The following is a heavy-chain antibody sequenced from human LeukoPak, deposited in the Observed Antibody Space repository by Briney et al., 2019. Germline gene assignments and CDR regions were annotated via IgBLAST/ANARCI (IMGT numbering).Heavy chain of an antibody. D-gene: IGHD6-6*01. CDR1: GGSISSYY. CDR3: ARVKSIAATLTEYYFDY. J-gene: IGHJ4*02. V-gene: IGHV4-4*07. CDR2: IYTSGST. Sequence: SSETLSPTCTVSGGSISSYYWSWIRQPAGKGLEWIGRIYTSGSTNYNPSLKSRVTMSVDTSKNQFSLKLSSVTAADTAVYYCARVKSIAATLTEYYFDYWGQGTLVTVSS.